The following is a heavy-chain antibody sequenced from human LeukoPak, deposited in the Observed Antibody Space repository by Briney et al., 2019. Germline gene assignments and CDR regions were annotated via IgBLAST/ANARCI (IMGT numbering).Heavy chain of an antibody. CDR3: ERQLWNYFDY. Sequence: SEPVSLTCTVSGGSISSYYWSWNRQPPGKGLEWIGYIYYSGRTNYNPSLKSRVTISVDTSKNQFSLKLSSVTAADTAVYYCERQLWNYFDYWGRGTLGTVSS. CDR1: GGSISSYY. D-gene: IGHD5-18*01. CDR2: IYYSGRT. J-gene: IGHJ4*02. V-gene: IGHV4-59*08.